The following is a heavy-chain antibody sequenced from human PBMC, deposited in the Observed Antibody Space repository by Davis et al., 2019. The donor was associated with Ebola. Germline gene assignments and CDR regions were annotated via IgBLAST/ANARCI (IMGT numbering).Heavy chain of an antibody. Sequence: GGSLRLSCTVSGGSISSSSYYWGWIRQPPGKGLEWVAVISYDGSNKYYADSVKGRFTISRDNSKNTLYLQMNSLRAEDTAVYYCAKVARIFGVVTISYGMDVWGKGTTVTVSS. J-gene: IGHJ6*04. D-gene: IGHD3-3*02. CDR1: GGSISSSS. V-gene: IGHV3-30*18. CDR3: AKVARIFGVVTISYGMDV. CDR2: ISYDGSNK.